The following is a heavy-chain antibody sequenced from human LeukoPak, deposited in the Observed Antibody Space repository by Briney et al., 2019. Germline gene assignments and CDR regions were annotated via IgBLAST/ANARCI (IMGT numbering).Heavy chain of an antibody. Sequence: TGGSLRLSCAAAGFTFSSNWMSWVRQAPGKGLQWVANIKQDGSEKYYADSVKGRFTISRDNSKNTLYLQMNSLRAEDTAVYYCARDFCSGGSCYPDAFDIWGQGTMVTVSS. V-gene: IGHV3-7*01. CDR3: ARDFCSGGSCYPDAFDI. CDR2: IKQDGSEK. CDR1: GFTFSSNW. J-gene: IGHJ3*02. D-gene: IGHD2-15*01.